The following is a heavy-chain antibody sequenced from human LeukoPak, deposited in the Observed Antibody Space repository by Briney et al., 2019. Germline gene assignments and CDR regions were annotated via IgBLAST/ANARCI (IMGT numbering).Heavy chain of an antibody. D-gene: IGHD1-26*01. CDR1: GCTFSSYV. V-gene: IGHV1-69*05. CDR3: ARARGDWFDP. Sequence: ASVKVSCKASGCTFSSYVISWVRQAPGQGLEWMGGIIPLFGTPNYAQNFQDRVTITTDESTSTAYMGLSSLRSEGTAVYYCARARGDWFDPWGQGTLVTVSS. CDR2: IIPLFGTP. J-gene: IGHJ5*02.